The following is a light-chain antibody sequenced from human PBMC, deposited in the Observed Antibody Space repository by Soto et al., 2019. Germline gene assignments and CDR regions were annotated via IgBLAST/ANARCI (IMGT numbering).Light chain of an antibody. CDR3: QSYDGSLSGWV. J-gene: IGLJ3*02. CDR1: SSNIGAGYD. Sequence: QPVLTQPPSVSGAPGQRVTISCTGSSSNIGAGYDVHWYQQLPGTAPKLLIYGNSNRPSGVPDRFSGSKSGTSASLAITGLHAEDEADYYCQSYDGSLSGWVFGGGTKLTVL. V-gene: IGLV1-40*01. CDR2: GNS.